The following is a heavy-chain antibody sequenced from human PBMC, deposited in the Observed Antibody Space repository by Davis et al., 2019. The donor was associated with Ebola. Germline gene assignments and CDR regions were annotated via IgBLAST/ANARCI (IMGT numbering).Heavy chain of an antibody. CDR1: GFIFSNYG. CDR2: MWYDGSRQ. J-gene: IGHJ4*02. D-gene: IGHD3-10*01. V-gene: IGHV3-33*01. Sequence: GESLKISCAASGFIFSNYGMHWVRQAPGKGLEWVALMWYDGSRQYYADSVKGRFTISKDNGKDSLYLQMNSLRDEDTAVYYCARANPTVLLWFGELFDWGQGTQVTVSS. CDR3: ARANPTVLLWFGELFD.